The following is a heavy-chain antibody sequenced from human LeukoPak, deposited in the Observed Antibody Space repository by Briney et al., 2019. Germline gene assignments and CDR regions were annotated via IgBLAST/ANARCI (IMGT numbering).Heavy chain of an antibody. CDR1: GFTFSNYW. CDR2: INSDGTST. D-gene: IGHD3-10*01. CDR3: ARGEVYGSGKTDY. Sequence: GGSLRLSCVASGFTFSNYWMHWVRQAPGKGLVWVSRINSDGTSTDNADSLKGRFINSRDNGKNTLYLHMNNLRAEDPAVYYCARGEVYGSGKTDYWGRGTLVSVSS. J-gene: IGHJ4*02. V-gene: IGHV3-74*01.